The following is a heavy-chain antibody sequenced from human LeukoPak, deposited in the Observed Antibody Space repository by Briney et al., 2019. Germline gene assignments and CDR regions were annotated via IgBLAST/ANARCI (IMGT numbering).Heavy chain of an antibody. CDR1: GGTFSSYA. V-gene: IGHV3-23*01. J-gene: IGHJ4*02. CDR3: AKKLAGSGYSSHFDY. D-gene: IGHD3-22*01. Sequence: SCKASGGTFSSYAMSWVRQAPGKGLEWVSAISGSGGSTYYADSVKGRFTISRDNSKNTLYLQMNSLRAEDTAVYYCAKKLAGSGYSSHFDYWGQGTLVTVSS. CDR2: ISGSGGST.